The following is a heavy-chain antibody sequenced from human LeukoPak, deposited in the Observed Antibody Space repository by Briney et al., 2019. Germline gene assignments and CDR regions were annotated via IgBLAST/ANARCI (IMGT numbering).Heavy chain of an antibody. CDR3: ARDPIAAAGTYYYYGMDV. Sequence: SETLSLTCTVSGGSISSYYWSWIRQPAGKGLEWIGCIYTSGSANYNPSLKSRVTMSVDTSKNQCSLKLSSVTAADTAVYYCARDPIAAAGTYYYYGMDVWGQGTTVTVSS. D-gene: IGHD6-13*01. CDR1: GGSISSYY. CDR2: IYTSGSA. J-gene: IGHJ6*02. V-gene: IGHV4-4*07.